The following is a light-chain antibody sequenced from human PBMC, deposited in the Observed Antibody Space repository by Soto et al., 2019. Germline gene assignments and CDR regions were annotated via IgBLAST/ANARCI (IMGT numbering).Light chain of an antibody. CDR1: QSVSSSY. J-gene: IGKJ4*01. Sequence: EIVLTQSPGTLSLSPGERATLSCRASQSVSSSYLAWYQQKPGQAPRLLIYGASSRATGIPDRFSGSGSGTDFNLTISRLDPEDFAVYYCQQYGSSPLTCGGGPKVEIK. V-gene: IGKV3-20*01. CDR2: GAS. CDR3: QQYGSSPLT.